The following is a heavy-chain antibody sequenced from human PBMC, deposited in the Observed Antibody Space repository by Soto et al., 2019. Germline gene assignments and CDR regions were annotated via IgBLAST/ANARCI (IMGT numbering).Heavy chain of an antibody. J-gene: IGHJ6*02. D-gene: IGHD3-10*01. CDR1: GFTFSSYG. V-gene: IGHV3-33*01. Sequence: SLRLSCAASGFTFSSYGMHWVRQAPGKGLEWVADIWYDGSKKYYSDSVKGRFTISRDNSNNTLYLQMNSLRAEDTGAYLCASVSVKPGIVRGGRIRRTYYYYGMDVWGQGTTVTVSS. CDR2: IWYDGSKK. CDR3: ASVSVKPGIVRGGRIRRTYYYYGMDV.